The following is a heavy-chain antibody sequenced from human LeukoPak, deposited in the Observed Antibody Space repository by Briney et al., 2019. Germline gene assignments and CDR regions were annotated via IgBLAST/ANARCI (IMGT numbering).Heavy chain of an antibody. V-gene: IGHV3-33*01. CDR3: ASLDTAMVFSY. Sequence: QSGGSLRLSCAASGFTFSSYGMHWVRQAPGKGLEWVSVIWYDGSNKYYADSVKGRFTISRDNSKNTLYLQMNSLRAEDTAVYYCASLDTAMVFSYWGQGTLVTVSS. CDR2: IWYDGSNK. D-gene: IGHD5-18*01. CDR1: GFTFSSYG. J-gene: IGHJ4*02.